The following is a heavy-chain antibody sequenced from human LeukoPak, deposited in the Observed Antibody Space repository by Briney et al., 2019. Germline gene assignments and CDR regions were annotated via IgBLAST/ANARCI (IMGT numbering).Heavy chain of an antibody. CDR2: IYYSGST. Sequence: SETLSLTCTVSGGSISSSSYYWGWIRQPPGKGLEWIGSIYYSGSTYYNPFLKSRVTISVDTSKNQFSLKLSSVTAADTAVYYCARLSSYSSRNWGQGTLVTVSS. V-gene: IGHV4-39*01. D-gene: IGHD6-19*01. CDR3: ARLSSYSSRN. CDR1: GGSISSSSYY. J-gene: IGHJ4*02.